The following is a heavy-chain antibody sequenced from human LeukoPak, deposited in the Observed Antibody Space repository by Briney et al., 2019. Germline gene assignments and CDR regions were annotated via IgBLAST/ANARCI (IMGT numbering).Heavy chain of an antibody. CDR2: IWYDGSNK. CDR1: GFTFSGYG. Sequence: PGGSLRLSCAASGFTFSGYGMNWVRQAPGKGLEWVAAIWYDGSNKYYADSAKGRFTISRANSKNTLYLKMNSLRSEDTTVYYCAVAYCGCYCYSGVEGEGYFDYWGQGTLVTVSS. V-gene: IGHV3-33*01. J-gene: IGHJ4*02. CDR3: AVAYCGCYCYSGVEGEGYFDY. D-gene: IGHD2-21*02.